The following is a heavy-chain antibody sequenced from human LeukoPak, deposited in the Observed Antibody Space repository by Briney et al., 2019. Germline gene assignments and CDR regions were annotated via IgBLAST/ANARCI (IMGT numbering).Heavy chain of an antibody. Sequence: SETLSLTCAVYGGSFSGYYWSWIRQPPGKGLEWIGEINHSGSTNYNPSLKSRVTISVDTSKNQFSLKLSSVTAADTAVYYCARAALEYVRYRGTLTYYFDYWGQGTLVTVSS. J-gene: IGHJ4*02. V-gene: IGHV4-34*01. CDR1: GGSFSGYY. CDR2: INHSGST. CDR3: ARAALEYVRYRGTLTYYFDY. D-gene: IGHD1-1*01.